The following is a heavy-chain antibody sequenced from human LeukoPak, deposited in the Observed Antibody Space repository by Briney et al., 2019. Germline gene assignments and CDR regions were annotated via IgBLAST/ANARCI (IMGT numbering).Heavy chain of an antibody. Sequence: GGSLRLSCAASGFTFRSYAMSGVGEGPGKGVEWVSGISGSGGKTYYADSGKGRFTISRDNSKTTLYLQMNSLTAEDTAVYYCAKDLLVVPAAGTSTFDSWGQGTPVTVSS. CDR3: AKDLLVVPAAGTSTFDS. D-gene: IGHD2-2*01. V-gene: IGHV3-23*01. CDR2: ISGSGGKT. CDR1: GFTFRSYA. J-gene: IGHJ4*02.